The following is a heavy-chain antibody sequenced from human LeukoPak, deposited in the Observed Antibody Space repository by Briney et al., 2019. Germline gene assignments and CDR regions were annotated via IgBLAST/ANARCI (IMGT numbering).Heavy chain of an antibody. CDR1: GGSISSYY. J-gene: IGHJ5*02. CDR3: ARDTYLDWFDP. D-gene: IGHD2-2*02. V-gene: IGHV4-34*01. Sequence: KLSETLSLTCTVSGGSISSYYWRWIRQPPGKGLEWIGEINHSGSTNYNPSLKSRVTISVDTSKNQFSLKLSSVTAADTAVYYCARDTYLDWFDPWGQGTLVTVSS. CDR2: INHSGST.